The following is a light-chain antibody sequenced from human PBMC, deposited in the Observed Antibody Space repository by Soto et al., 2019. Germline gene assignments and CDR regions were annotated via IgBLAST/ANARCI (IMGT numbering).Light chain of an antibody. J-gene: IGKJ4*01. V-gene: IGKV3-15*01. CDR3: QQYNNWPLLT. Sequence: EIVMTQSPATLSVSPGERATLSCRASQSVSSNLAWYQQKPGQAPRPLIYGASTRATGIPARFSGSGSGTEFTLTISSLQSEDFSVYYCQQYNNWPLLTFGGGTKVEIK. CDR2: GAS. CDR1: QSVSSN.